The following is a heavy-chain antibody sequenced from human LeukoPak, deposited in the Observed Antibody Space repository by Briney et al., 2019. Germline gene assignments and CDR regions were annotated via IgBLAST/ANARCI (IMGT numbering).Heavy chain of an antibody. CDR2: ISAHNGNT. D-gene: IGHD3-10*01. V-gene: IGHV1-18*01. CDR3: ARDLITYYYGSGSYS. J-gene: IGHJ4*02. Sequence: ASVKVSCKASGYTFTSYGISWVRQAPGQGLEWMGWISAHNGNTNYAQKLQGRVTMTTDTSTSTAYMELRSLRSDDTAVYYCARDLITYYYGSGSYSWGQGTLVTVSS. CDR1: GYTFTSYG.